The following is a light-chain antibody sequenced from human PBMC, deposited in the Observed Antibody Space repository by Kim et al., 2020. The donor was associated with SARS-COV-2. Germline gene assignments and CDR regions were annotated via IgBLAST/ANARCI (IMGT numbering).Light chain of an antibody. J-gene: IGLJ2*01. CDR1: SFNSVNHY. Sequence: GKRGTISCAGSSFNSVNHYLSWYRQVPGTAPKLLIYDNNKRPSGIPDRFSGSKSGTSATLGITGLQTGDEADYYCGTWDSSLSAVVFGGGTQLTVL. CDR2: DNN. V-gene: IGLV1-51*01. CDR3: GTWDSSLSAVV.